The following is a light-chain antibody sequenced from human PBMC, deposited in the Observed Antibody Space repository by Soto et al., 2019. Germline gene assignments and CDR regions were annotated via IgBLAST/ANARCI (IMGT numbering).Light chain of an antibody. V-gene: IGKV3-15*01. CDR2: GAS. Sequence: EIVFAPAPGKLSLSPGERATLSCRARQSVSSSYLAWYQQKPGQAPRLLIYGASTRATGIPARFSGSGSGTEFTLTISSLQSEDFAVYYCQQYNNWPFLTFGQGTKVDIK. J-gene: IGKJ1*01. CDR3: QQYNNWPFLT. CDR1: QSVSSSY.